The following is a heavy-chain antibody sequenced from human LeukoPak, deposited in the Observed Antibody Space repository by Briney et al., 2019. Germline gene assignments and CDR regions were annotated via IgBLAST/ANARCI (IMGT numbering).Heavy chain of an antibody. D-gene: IGHD4-23*01. CDR3: APIRRTTVVTAGAFDI. Sequence: SGPALVKPTQTLTLTCTFSGFSLSTSGMCVSWIRQPPGKALEWLARIDWDDDKYYSTSLKTRLTISKDTSKNQVVLTMTNMDPLDTATYYCAPIRRTTVVTAGAFDIWGQGTMVTVSS. J-gene: IGHJ3*02. CDR2: IDWDDDK. V-gene: IGHV2-70*11. CDR1: GFSLSTSGMC.